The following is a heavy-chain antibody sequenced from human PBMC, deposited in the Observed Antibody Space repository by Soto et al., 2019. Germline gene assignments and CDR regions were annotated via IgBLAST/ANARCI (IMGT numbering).Heavy chain of an antibody. J-gene: IGHJ4*02. CDR3: ARGRELELLGL. CDR1: GGTFSSYT. Sequence: QVQLVQSGAEVKKPGSSVKVSCKASGGTFSSYTISWVRQAPGQGLEWMGRIIPILGIANYAQKFQGRVTITADKSTSTAYMELSSLRSEDTAVYCCARGRELELLGLWGQGTLVTVSS. V-gene: IGHV1-69*02. D-gene: IGHD1-7*01. CDR2: IIPILGIA.